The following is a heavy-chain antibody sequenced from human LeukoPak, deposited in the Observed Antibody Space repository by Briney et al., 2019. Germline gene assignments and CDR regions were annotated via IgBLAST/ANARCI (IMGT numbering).Heavy chain of an antibody. CDR1: GASFTDYY. CDR3: ARVRLSGGYSN. V-gene: IGHV4-59*01. D-gene: IGHD3-22*01. Sequence: SETLSLTCSVSGASFTDYYCNWIRQPPGKGLEWIGYVYNNEITNYNPSLRSRVTISVDTSKNQFSLKLNSVTAADTAVYYCARVRLSGGYSNWGQGTLVTVSS. J-gene: IGHJ4*02. CDR2: VYNNEIT.